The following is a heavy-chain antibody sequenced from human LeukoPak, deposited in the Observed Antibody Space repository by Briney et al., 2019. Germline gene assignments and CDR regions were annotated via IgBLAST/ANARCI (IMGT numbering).Heavy chain of an antibody. V-gene: IGHV3-23*01. CDR1: GFTLSSYE. Sequence: GGSLRLSCTVSGFTLSSYEMTWFRQAPGKGLEWVSSIGYGGSDTHYADSVQGRFTISRDNSKNTLYLQMNSLRPEDTAIYYCAKLFESGTYNNFFHYWGQGTLVTVFS. CDR2: IGYGGSDT. D-gene: IGHD3-10*01. J-gene: IGHJ4*02. CDR3: AKLFESGTYNNFFHY.